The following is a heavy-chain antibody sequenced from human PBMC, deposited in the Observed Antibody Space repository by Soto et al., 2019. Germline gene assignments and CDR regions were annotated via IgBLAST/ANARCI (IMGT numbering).Heavy chain of an antibody. CDR3: ARDMGYNWTPYYSDC. CDR1: GYTFTGFY. V-gene: IGHV1-2*02. D-gene: IGHD1-20*01. Sequence: QVHLVQSGAEVKEPGASVKVSCKASGYTFTGFYVHWVRQAPGQGLEWMGSINPTTGGTIYAQKFQGRVTLTRDTSIATAYMVLCSLGYDETFVYYCARDMGYNWTPYYSDCWGQGILVSVSS. CDR2: INPTTGGT. J-gene: IGHJ4*02.